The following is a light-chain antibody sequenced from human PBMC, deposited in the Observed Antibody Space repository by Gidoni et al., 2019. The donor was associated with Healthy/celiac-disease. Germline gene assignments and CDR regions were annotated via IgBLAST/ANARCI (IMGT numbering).Light chain of an antibody. CDR2: DAS. V-gene: IGKV3-11*01. CDR1: QSVSSY. CDR3: QQRSNWPST. J-gene: IGKJ2*01. Sequence: EIVLTKSPATLSLSPGERATLSCSASQSVSSYLAWYQQKPAQAPRLLIYDASNRAPGIPARFSGSGSGTDFTLTISSLGPEDFAVYYCQQRSNWPSTFGQGTKLEIK.